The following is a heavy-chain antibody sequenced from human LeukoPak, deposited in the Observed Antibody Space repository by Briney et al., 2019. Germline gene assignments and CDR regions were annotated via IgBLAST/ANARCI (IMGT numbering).Heavy chain of an antibody. Sequence: GASVKVSCKSSGYTFTSYAISWVRQAPGQGLEWMGGIIPIFGTANYAQKFQGRVTITTDESTSTAYMELSSLRSEDTAVYYCASKVEQLDYYYYYMDVWGKGTTVTVSS. J-gene: IGHJ6*03. V-gene: IGHV1-69*05. CDR3: ASKVEQLDYYYYYMDV. D-gene: IGHD6-13*01. CDR2: IIPIFGTA. CDR1: GYTFTSYA.